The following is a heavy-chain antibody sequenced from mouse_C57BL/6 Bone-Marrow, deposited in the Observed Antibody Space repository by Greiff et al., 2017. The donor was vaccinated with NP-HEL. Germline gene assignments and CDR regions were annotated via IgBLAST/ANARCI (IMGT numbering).Heavy chain of an antibody. Sequence: LVESGAELVRPGASVTLSCKASGYTFTDYEMHWVKQTPVHGLEWIGAIDPETGGTAYNQKFKGKAILTADKSSSTAYMELRSLTSEDSAVYYCTNPTYWGQGTTLTVSS. J-gene: IGHJ2*01. V-gene: IGHV1-15*01. CDR1: GYTFTDYE. CDR3: TNPTY. CDR2: IDPETGGT.